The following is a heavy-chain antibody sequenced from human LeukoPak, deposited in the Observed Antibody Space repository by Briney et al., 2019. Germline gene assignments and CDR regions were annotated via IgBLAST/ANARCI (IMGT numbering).Heavy chain of an antibody. CDR2: ISGSGGST. Sequence: GGSLRLSCAASGFTFNNYAMNWVRQAPGKGLEWVSAISGSGGSTYYADSVRGRFTISRDNSKNTLYLQMNSLRAEDTAVYYCARDARLYYYDSSGYFDYRGQGTLVTVSS. CDR3: ARDARLYYYDSSGYFDY. J-gene: IGHJ4*02. CDR1: GFTFNNYA. V-gene: IGHV3-23*01. D-gene: IGHD3-22*01.